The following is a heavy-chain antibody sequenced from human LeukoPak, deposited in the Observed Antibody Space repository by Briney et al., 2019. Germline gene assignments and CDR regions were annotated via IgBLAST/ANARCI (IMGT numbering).Heavy chain of an antibody. D-gene: IGHD2-15*01. CDR2: ISSSSYM. J-gene: IGHJ5*02. CDR1: GFTFSSYS. Sequence: GGSLRLSCAASGFTFSSYSMNWVRQAPGKGLEWVSSISSSSYMYYADSVKGRFTISRDNAKNSLYLQMNSLRAEDTAVYYCARDRCSGGSCYLVRSWFDPWGQGTLVTVSS. V-gene: IGHV3-21*01. CDR3: ARDRCSGGSCYLVRSWFDP.